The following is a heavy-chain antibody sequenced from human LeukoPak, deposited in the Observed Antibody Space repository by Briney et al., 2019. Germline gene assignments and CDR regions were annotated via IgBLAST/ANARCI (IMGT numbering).Heavy chain of an antibody. J-gene: IGHJ4*02. Sequence: PGGSLRLSCTASGFTFSSYSMNWVRQAPGKGLEWVSSISSSSSYIYYTDSLKGRFTVSRDNAKNSLDLQMNSLRAEDTAVYYCARGPSGYHNTGGQGTLVTVSS. V-gene: IGHV3-21*01. CDR1: GFTFSSYS. CDR2: ISSSSSYI. D-gene: IGHD5-12*01. CDR3: ARGPSGYHNT.